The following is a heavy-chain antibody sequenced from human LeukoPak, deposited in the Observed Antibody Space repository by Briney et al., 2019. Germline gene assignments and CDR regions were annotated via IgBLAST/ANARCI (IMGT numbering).Heavy chain of an antibody. CDR1: GFTFSSYS. CDR3: ANLMGGILDY. Sequence: GGSLRLSCAASGFTFSSYSMNWVRQAPGKGLEWISYISGSSKIIHWAESLKGRFTISRDNSKNTLYLQMNSLRAEDTAVYYCANLMGGILDYWGQGTLVTVSS. V-gene: IGHV3-48*01. CDR2: ISGSSKII. J-gene: IGHJ4*02. D-gene: IGHD3-16*01.